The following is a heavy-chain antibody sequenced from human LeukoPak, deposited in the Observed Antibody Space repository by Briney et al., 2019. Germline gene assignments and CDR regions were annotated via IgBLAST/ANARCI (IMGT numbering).Heavy chain of an antibody. CDR3: ARTSRHFYGSGTNLTPWPAGMDV. CDR1: GFTFSNYA. V-gene: IGHV3-23*01. D-gene: IGHD3-10*01. Sequence: PGGSLRLSCAASGFTFSNYAMSWVRQAPGKGLEWVSAISGSGASTYYADSVKGRFTISRDNSKNTLYLQMNSLRAEDTAVYYCARTSRHFYGSGTNLTPWPAGMDVWGQGTTVTVSS. J-gene: IGHJ6*02. CDR2: ISGSGAST.